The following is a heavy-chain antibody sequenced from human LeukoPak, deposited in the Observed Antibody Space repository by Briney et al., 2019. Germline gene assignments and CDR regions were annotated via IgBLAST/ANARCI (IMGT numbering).Heavy chain of an antibody. D-gene: IGHD2-15*01. CDR3: ARDSARYCSGGSCPQGDY. V-gene: IGHV3-21*01. J-gene: IGHJ4*02. Sequence: GGSLRLSCAASGFTFSSYEMNWVRQAPGKGLEWVSSISSSSSYIYYADSVKGRFTISRDNAKNSLYLQMNSLRAEDTAVYYCARDSARYCSGGSCPQGDYWGQGTLVTVSS. CDR1: GFTFSSYE. CDR2: ISSSSSYI.